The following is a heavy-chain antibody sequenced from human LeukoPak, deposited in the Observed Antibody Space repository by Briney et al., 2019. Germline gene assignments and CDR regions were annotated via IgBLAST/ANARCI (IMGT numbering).Heavy chain of an antibody. CDR2: IIPILGIA. Sequence: GASVKVSCKASGGTFSSYAISWMRQAPGQGLEWMGRIIPILGIANYAQKFQGRVTITADKSTSTAYMELSSLRSEDTAVYYCATGGLGSSYYYYYGMDVWGQGTTVTVSS. J-gene: IGHJ6*02. CDR1: GGTFSSYA. V-gene: IGHV1-69*04. CDR3: ATGGLGSSYYYYYGMDV. D-gene: IGHD3-16*01.